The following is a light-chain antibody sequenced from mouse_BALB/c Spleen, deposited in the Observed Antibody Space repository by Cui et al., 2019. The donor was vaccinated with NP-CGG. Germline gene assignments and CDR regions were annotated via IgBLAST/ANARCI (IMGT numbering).Light chain of an antibody. V-gene: IGLV1*01. Sequence: QAVVTQESALKTSPGETVTLTCRSSTGTVTTSNYANWVQEKPDHLFTGLIGGTNNRVPGVPARFSGSLIGDKAALTITGAQTEDEAIYFCALWYSNHWVFGGGTKLTVL. J-gene: IGLJ1*01. CDR3: ALWYSNHWV. CDR1: TGTVTTSNY. CDR2: GTN.